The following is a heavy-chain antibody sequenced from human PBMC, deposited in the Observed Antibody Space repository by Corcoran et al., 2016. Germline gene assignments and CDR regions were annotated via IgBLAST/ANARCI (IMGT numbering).Heavy chain of an antibody. D-gene: IGHD3-9*01. CDR3: ARGSYFAWFRYYYYGMDV. V-gene: IGHV1-18*01. J-gene: IGHJ6*02. CDR1: GYTFTSYG. CDR2: ISAYNGNT. Sequence: QVQLVQSGAEVKKPGASVMVSCKASGYTFTSYGISWVRQAPGQGLEWMGWISAYNGNTNYAQKLQGRVTMTTDTSTSTAYMERRSLRSDDTAVYYCARGSYFAWFRYYYYGMDVWGQGTTVTVSS.